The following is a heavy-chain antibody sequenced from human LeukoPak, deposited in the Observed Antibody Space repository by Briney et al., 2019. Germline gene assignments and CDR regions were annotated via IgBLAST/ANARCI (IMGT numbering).Heavy chain of an antibody. CDR2: ISNSGSIV. D-gene: IGHD3-16*01. CDR3: AREGVNTSGLDY. CDR1: GFTFSNYD. Sequence: GGSLRLSCAASGFTFSNYDMNWVRQASGKGLEWVSYISNSGSIVYYADSVKGRFTISRDNAKKTLFLQLNSLRAEDTAVYFCAREGVNTSGLDYWGQGTLVTVSS. J-gene: IGHJ4*02. V-gene: IGHV3-48*03.